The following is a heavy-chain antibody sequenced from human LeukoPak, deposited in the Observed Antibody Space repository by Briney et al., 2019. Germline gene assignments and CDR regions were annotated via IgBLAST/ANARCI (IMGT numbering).Heavy chain of an antibody. Sequence: GGSLRLSCAASGFTFSNYAMNWVRQAPGKGLEWVSVISGSGGVTFYADSMKGRFTISRDNTKNTLYLQMNSLRAEDTAVYYCAKRSGSGSYYQQIFEYWGQGTLVTVSS. V-gene: IGHV3-23*01. CDR3: AKRSGSGSYYQQIFEY. D-gene: IGHD3-10*01. CDR2: ISGSGGVT. J-gene: IGHJ4*02. CDR1: GFTFSNYA.